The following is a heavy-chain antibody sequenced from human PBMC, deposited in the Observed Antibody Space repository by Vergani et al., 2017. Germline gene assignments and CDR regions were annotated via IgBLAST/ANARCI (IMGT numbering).Heavy chain of an antibody. CDR3: ARDLGSGGKDWFDP. CDR1: GGTFSSYT. CDR2: IIPILGIA. D-gene: IGHD2-15*01. J-gene: IGHJ5*02. V-gene: IGHV1-69*08. Sequence: QVQLVQSGAEVKKPGSSVKVSCKASGGTFSSYTISWVRQAPGQGLEWMGRIIPILGIANYAQKFQGRVTITADKSTSTAYMELRSLRSDDTAVYYCARDLGSGGKDWFDPWGQGTLVTVSS.